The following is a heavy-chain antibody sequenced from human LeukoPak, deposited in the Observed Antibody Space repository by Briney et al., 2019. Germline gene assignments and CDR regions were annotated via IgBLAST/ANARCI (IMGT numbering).Heavy chain of an antibody. D-gene: IGHD5-12*01. CDR2: IYYSGST. Sequence: SETLSLTCTVSGGSISSSSYYWGWIRQPPGKGLEWIGSIYYSGSTYYNSSLKSRVTISVDTSKNQFSLKLSSVTAADTAVYYCARGTRGYSGYDPGYAFDIWGQGTMVTVSS. V-gene: IGHV4-39*07. CDR1: GGSISSSSYY. CDR3: ARGTRGYSGYDPGYAFDI. J-gene: IGHJ3*02.